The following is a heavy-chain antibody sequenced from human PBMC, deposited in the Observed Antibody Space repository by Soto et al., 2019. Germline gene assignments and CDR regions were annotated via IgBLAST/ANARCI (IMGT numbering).Heavy chain of an antibody. J-gene: IGHJ4*02. CDR2: ISYDGSHE. Sequence: QVNLVESGGGVVQPGTSLRLSCAASGFIFREYAMHWVRQAPGKGLDWVAVISYDGSHEDYADSVKGRFTISRDNSKDTLYLQANSLRTEDTATYYCARDLGAVAALDSWGQGTLVTVSS. V-gene: IGHV3-30*04. D-gene: IGHD6-19*01. CDR3: ARDLGAVAALDS. CDR1: GFIFREYA.